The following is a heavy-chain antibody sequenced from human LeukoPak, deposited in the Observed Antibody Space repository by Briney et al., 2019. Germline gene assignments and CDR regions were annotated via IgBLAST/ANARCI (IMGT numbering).Heavy chain of an antibody. Sequence: PGGSLRLSCAASGFTFSSYSMNWVRQAPGKGLEWVSYISSSSSTIYYADSVKGRFTISRDNAKNSLYLQMNSLRAEDTAVYYCARGNIVVVTANDAFDIWGQGTMVTVSS. CDR2: ISSSSSTI. D-gene: IGHD2-21*02. V-gene: IGHV3-48*04. J-gene: IGHJ3*02. CDR3: ARGNIVVVTANDAFDI. CDR1: GFTFSSYS.